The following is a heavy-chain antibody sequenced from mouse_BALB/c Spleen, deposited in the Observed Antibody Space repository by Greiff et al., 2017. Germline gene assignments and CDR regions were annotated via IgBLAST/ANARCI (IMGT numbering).Heavy chain of an antibody. CDR2: ISSGSSTI. V-gene: IGHV5-17*02. J-gene: IGHJ2*01. CDR3: ARNLYGSSYVCFDY. Sequence: EVQVVESGGGLVQPGGSRKLSCAASGFTFSSFGMHWVRQAPEKGLEWVAYISSGSSTIYYADTVKGRFTITRDNPKNTLFLQMTSLRSEDTAMYYCARNLYGSSYVCFDYWGQGTTLTVSS. D-gene: IGHD1-1*01. CDR1: GFTFSSFG.